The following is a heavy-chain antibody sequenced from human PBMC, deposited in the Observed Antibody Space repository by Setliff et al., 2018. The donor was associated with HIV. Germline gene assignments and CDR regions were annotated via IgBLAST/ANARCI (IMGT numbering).Heavy chain of an antibody. CDR1: GDSISGFY. V-gene: IGHV4-59*01. CDR3: ARDAELPGPPVHDAFDL. Sequence: SETLSLTCTVSGDSISGFYWSWMRQPPGKGLEWIAYISYSGNTNYHPALRSRLTITRDTSKNQVSLTLRSVTAEDTAIYFCARDAELPGPPVHDAFDLWGPGTMVTVSS. J-gene: IGHJ3*01. CDR2: ISYSGNT. D-gene: IGHD1-1*01.